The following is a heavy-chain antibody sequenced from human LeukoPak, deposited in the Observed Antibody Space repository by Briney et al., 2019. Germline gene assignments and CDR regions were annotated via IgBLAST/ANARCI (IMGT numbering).Heavy chain of an antibody. Sequence: SKTLSLTCTVSGGSISSGGYYWSWIRQHPGKGLEWIGYIYYSGSTYYNPSLKSRVTISVDTSKNQFSLKVSSVTAADTAVYYCARFGPSRDGYNYADYWGQGTLVTVSS. J-gene: IGHJ4*02. D-gene: IGHD5-24*01. CDR3: ARFGPSRDGYNYADY. V-gene: IGHV4-31*03. CDR2: IYYSGST. CDR1: GGSISSGGYY.